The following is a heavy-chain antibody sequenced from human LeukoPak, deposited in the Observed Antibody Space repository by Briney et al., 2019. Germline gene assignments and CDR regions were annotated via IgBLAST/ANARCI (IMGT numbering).Heavy chain of an antibody. CDR3: ARGTTVVTSWFDP. V-gene: IGHV4-59*01. CDR2: IYYSGST. J-gene: IGHJ5*02. D-gene: IGHD4-23*01. Sequence: NPSETLSLTCTVSGGSISYYYWSWIRQPPGKGLEWIGYIYYSGSTNYNPSLKSRVTISVDTSKNQFSLKLNSVTAADTAVYYCARGTTVVTSWFDPWGQGTLVTVSS. CDR1: GGSISYYY.